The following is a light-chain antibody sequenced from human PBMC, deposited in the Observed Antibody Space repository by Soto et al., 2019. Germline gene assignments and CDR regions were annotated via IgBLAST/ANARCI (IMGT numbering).Light chain of an antibody. V-gene: IGKV1-12*01. CDR1: QDIGTW. CDR3: QQAYSIPFT. CDR2: VAS. J-gene: IGKJ3*01. Sequence: DIQLPQSPSSVSASVGDRVTITCRASQDIGTWLAWYQQKPGQAPQLLIYVASNLQSGVPSRFSGAGSGTDFTLNITSLQPEDFATDHCQQAYSIPFTVGPGTKVYSK.